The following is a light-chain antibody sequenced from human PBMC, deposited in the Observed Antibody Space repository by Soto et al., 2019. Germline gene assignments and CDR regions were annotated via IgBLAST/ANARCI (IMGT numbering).Light chain of an antibody. CDR2: GSS. J-gene: IGKJ1*01. CDR3: QQYDNLPPWT. V-gene: IGKV3-15*01. Sequence: EIVMTQSPATLSVSPGERATLSCKASQSVGTYLACYQQKPGQAPRLLIHGSSTRAAGVPARFSGGGSGTEFTLTISSLQSEDFAIYHCQQYDNLPPWTFGQGTKVDIK. CDR1: QSVGTY.